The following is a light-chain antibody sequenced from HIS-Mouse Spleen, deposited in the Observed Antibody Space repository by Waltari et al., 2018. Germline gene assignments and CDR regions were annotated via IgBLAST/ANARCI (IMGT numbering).Light chain of an antibody. CDR2: EVS. Sequence: QSALTQPPSASGSPGQSVTISCTGTSSDVGGYNYVSWYQQHPGKAPKLMIYEVSKLPSGLPDRFSGSKSGNTASLTVAGLQAEDEADYYCSSYAGSNNSLYVFGTGTKVTVL. CDR3: SSYAGSNNSLYV. V-gene: IGLV2-8*01. J-gene: IGLJ1*01. CDR1: SSDVGGYNY.